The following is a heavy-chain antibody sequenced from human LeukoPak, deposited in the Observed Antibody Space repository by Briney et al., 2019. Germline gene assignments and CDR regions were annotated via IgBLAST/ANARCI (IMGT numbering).Heavy chain of an antibody. J-gene: IGHJ4*02. CDR2: TRSKANSYAT. CDR1: GFTFSGSA. Sequence: TGGSLRLSCAASGFTFSGSAMHWVRQPSGKGLEWVGRTRSKANSYATAYAASVKGRFTISRDDSKNTAYLQMNSLKTEDTAVYYCTRAPDFWSGYYCDYWGQGTLVTVSS. CDR3: TRAPDFWSGYYCDY. D-gene: IGHD3-3*01. V-gene: IGHV3-73*01.